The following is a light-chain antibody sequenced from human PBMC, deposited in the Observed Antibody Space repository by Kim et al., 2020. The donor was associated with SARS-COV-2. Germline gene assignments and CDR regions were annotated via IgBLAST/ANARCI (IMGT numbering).Light chain of an antibody. Sequence: ELTQPPSASGTPGQRVTISCSGSSSNIGSNYVYWYQQLPGTAPKLLIYRNNQRPSGVPDRFSGSKSGTSASLAISGLRSEDEADYYCAAWDDSLSAWV. V-gene: IGLV1-47*01. CDR1: SSNIGSNY. J-gene: IGLJ3*02. CDR2: RNN. CDR3: AAWDDSLSAWV.